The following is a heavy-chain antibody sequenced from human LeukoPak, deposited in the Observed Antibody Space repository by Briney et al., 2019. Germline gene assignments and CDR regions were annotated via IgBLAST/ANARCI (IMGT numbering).Heavy chain of an antibody. CDR2: IYYSGST. V-gene: IGHV4-59*01. Sequence: SETLSLTCTVSGGSISSYYWSWIRQPPGKGLEWIGYIYYSGSTNYNPSLKSRVTISVDTSKNQFSLRLSSVTAADTAVYYCARENDRYGRIDYWGQGIQVIVSS. CDR1: GGSISSYY. J-gene: IGHJ4*02. CDR3: ARENDRYGRIDY. D-gene: IGHD5-18*01.